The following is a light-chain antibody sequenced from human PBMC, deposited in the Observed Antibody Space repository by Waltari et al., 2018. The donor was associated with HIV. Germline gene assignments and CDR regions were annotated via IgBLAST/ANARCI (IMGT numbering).Light chain of an antibody. Sequence: QSVLTQQPSASGTPGQRVTISCSGSTSNIGSNYVYWYQQLPGTAPKILIYRNNQRPSGVPDRFSGSKSGTSASLAIGGLRSEDEADYYCAAWDDSLSGVVFGGGTKLTVL. V-gene: IGLV1-47*01. CDR1: TSNIGSNY. CDR3: AAWDDSLSGVV. J-gene: IGLJ2*01. CDR2: RNN.